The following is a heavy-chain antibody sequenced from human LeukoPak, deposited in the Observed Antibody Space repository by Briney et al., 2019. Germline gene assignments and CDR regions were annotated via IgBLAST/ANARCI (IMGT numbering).Heavy chain of an antibody. V-gene: IGHV4-39*01. CDR2: IYYSGST. Sequence: KPSQTLSLTCTVSGGSISSSSYYWGWIRQPPGKGLEWIGSIYYSGSTYYNPSLKSRVTISVDTSKNQFSLKLSSVTAADTAVYYCASASYWYFDLWGRGTLVTVSS. CDR3: ASASYWYFDL. CDR1: GGSISSSSYY. J-gene: IGHJ2*01.